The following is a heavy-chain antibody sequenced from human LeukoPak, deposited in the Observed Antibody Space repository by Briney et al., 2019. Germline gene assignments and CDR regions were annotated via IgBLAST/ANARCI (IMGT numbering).Heavy chain of an antibody. V-gene: IGHV3-30*18. CDR2: ISYDGSNK. J-gene: IGHJ4*02. CDR1: GFTFSSYG. Sequence: GGSLRLSCAASGFTFSSYGMHWVRQAPGKGLEWVAVISYDGSNKYYADSVKGRFTISRDNSKNTLYLQMNSLRAEDTAVYYCAKVVGQWLVRRSYYFDYWGQGTLVTVSS. CDR3: AKVVGQWLVRRSYYFDY. D-gene: IGHD6-19*01.